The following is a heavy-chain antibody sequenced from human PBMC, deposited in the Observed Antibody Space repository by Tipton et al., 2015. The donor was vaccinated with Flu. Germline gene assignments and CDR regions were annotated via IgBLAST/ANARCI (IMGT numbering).Heavy chain of an antibody. D-gene: IGHD6-19*01. Sequence: TLSLTCAVYGGSFSGYYWSWIRQPPGKGLEWIGEINDSGSTNYNPSLKSRVTISIDTSKKQFSLKLRSVTAADTAVYYCVRAPKTVAGVFDYWGQGTLVTVPS. V-gene: IGHV4-34*01. J-gene: IGHJ4*02. CDR2: INDSGST. CDR3: VRAPKTVAGVFDY. CDR1: GGSFSGYY.